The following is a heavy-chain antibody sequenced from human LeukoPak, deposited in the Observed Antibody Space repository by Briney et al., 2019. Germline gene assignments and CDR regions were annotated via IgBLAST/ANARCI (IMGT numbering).Heavy chain of an antibody. V-gene: IGHV1-46*01. J-gene: IGHJ4*02. CDR3: ARDPISGWYDY. D-gene: IGHD6-19*01. Sequence: ASVKVSRKASGYTFTSYYIHWVRQAPGQGLEWMGIITPSGGSTSYAQKFQGRVTMTRDTSTSTVYMELSSPRSEDTAVYYCARDPISGWYDYWGQGTLVTVSS. CDR1: GYTFTSYY. CDR2: ITPSGGST.